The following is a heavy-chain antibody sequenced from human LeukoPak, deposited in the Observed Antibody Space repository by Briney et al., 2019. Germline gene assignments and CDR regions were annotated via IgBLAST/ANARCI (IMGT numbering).Heavy chain of an antibody. J-gene: IGHJ6*02. CDR3: AKVPYYGDFYNYGVDV. V-gene: IGHV3-23*01. CDR1: GFTFTSYS. Sequence: GGSLRLSCAASGFTFTSYSMNWVRQAPGKGLEWVSTISGGGGSTYYADSVKGRFTISRDNSKNTLYLQVNSLRAEDTAVYYCAKVPYYGDFYNYGVDVWGQGATVTVSS. CDR2: ISGGGGST. D-gene: IGHD4-17*01.